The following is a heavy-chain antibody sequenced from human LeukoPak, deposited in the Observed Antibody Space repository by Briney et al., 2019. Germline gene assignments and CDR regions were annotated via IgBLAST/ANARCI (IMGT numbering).Heavy chain of an antibody. CDR1: GFSLSDYG. J-gene: IGHJ4*02. CDR3: ARDAGGDHAY. V-gene: IGHV3-66*01. D-gene: IGHD2-21*02. CDR2: IYSGGGT. Sequence: GRSLRLSCSASGFSLSDYGINWVRQAPGKGLEWVSVIYSGGGTYYADSVKGRFTISRDDSKNTLYLQMNSLRAEDTAVYYCARDAGGDHAYWAQGTLVTVSS.